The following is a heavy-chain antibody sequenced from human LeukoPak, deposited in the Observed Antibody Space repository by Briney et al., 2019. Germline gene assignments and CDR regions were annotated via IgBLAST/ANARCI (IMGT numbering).Heavy chain of an antibody. D-gene: IGHD6-13*01. CDR1: GGFISSSNW. J-gene: IGHJ4*02. V-gene: IGHV4-4*02. Sequence: PSGTLSLTCAVSGGFISSSNWWSWVRQPPGKGLEWIGEIYHSGSTNYNPSLKSRVTISVNKSKNQFSLKLSSVTAADTAVYYCAREPKDSSSWYYFDYWGQGTLVTVSS. CDR3: AREPKDSSSWYYFDY. CDR2: IYHSGST.